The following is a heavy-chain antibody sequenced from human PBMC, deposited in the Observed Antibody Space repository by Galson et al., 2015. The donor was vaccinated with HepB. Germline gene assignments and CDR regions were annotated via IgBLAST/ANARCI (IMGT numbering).Heavy chain of an antibody. J-gene: IGHJ5*02. D-gene: IGHD4/OR15-4a*01. V-gene: IGHV3-21*01. CDR1: GFMFSNYE. CDR3: ARVISSGLWKWFDP. Sequence: SLRLSCAASGFMFSNYEMTWVRQAPGKGLEWVSSISRSSSSIFSADSMKGRFTISRDNAKNTLYLQMTSLRVEDTAVYYCARVISSGLWKWFDPWGQGTLVTVSS. CDR2: ISRSSSSI.